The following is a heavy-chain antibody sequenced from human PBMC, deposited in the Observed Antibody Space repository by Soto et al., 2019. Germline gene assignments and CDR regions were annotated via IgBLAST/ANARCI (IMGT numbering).Heavy chain of an antibody. J-gene: IGHJ4*02. D-gene: IGHD7-27*01. V-gene: IGHV4-30-4*01. CDR3: ASGPSGDKVDY. Sequence: QVQLQESGPGLVKPSQTLSLTCTVSGGSISNVNYCWSWIRQPPDKGREWIGHIYDGGSTNNNPSLTGRVPKSVDTSKNQSPLQLSSVSAGDTAVYFCASGPSGDKVDYWGQGTRVTVSS. CDR1: GGSISNVNYC. CDR2: IYDGGST.